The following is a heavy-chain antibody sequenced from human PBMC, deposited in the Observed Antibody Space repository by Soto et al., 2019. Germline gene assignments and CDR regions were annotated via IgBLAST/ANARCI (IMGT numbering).Heavy chain of an antibody. CDR1: GGSFSGYY. CDR3: ARATYYYDSSGYYYLDY. J-gene: IGHJ4*02. D-gene: IGHD3-22*01. Sequence: PSETLSLTCAVYGGSFSGYYWSWIRQPPGKGLEWIGEINHSGSTNYNPSLKSRVTISVDTSKNQFSLKLSSVTAADTAVYYCARATYYYDSSGYYYLDYWGQGTLVTVSS. CDR2: INHSGST. V-gene: IGHV4-34*01.